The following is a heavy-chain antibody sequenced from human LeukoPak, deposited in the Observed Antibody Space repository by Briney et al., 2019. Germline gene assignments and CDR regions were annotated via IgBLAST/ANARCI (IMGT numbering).Heavy chain of an antibody. D-gene: IGHD2-15*01. CDR1: GYSFTSYW. Sequence: GESLKISCKGSGYSFTSYWIAWVRQMPGKGLEWMGIIYPGDSYTTYSPSFQGQVTISADKSISTAYLQWRSLKASDTAMYYRARRYCSGGSCYNRFDPWGQGTLVTVSS. J-gene: IGHJ5*02. CDR2: IYPGDSYT. CDR3: ARRYCSGGSCYNRFDP. V-gene: IGHV5-51*01.